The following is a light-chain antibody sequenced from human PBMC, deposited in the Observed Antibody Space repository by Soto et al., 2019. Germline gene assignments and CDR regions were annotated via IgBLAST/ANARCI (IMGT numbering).Light chain of an antibody. V-gene: IGKV1-5*01. CDR1: QSISTY. J-gene: IGKJ1*01. CDR2: DAS. CDR3: QQYNSYSRT. Sequence: IQMTQSPSTLTASVGDRVTITCGASQSISTYLAWYQQKPGKAPKLLIYDASSLQSGVPSRFSGSGSGTDFTFTISSLQPDDFATYYCQQYNSYSRTFGQGTKVDIK.